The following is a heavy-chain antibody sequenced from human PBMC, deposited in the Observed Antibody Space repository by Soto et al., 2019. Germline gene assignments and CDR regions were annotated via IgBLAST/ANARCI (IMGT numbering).Heavy chain of an antibody. CDR1: GFNFNTFA. Sequence: EEQVSESGGALVQPGGSLRLSCAASGFNFNTFAMSWIRQAPGKGLEWVSHISSSGGSRDYADSVRGRFTISRDNSKNVLFLQMNSLRADDTATHYCAKDPPSPWTANWVDPWGKGTLVTVSP. CDR3: AKDPPSPWTANWVDP. J-gene: IGHJ5*02. D-gene: IGHD1-1*01. V-gene: IGHV3-23*01. CDR2: ISSSGGSR.